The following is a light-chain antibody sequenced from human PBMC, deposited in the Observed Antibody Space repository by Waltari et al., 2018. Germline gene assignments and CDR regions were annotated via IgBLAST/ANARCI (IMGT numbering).Light chain of an antibody. V-gene: IGKV1-39*01. J-gene: IGKJ2*01. Sequence: DIQMTQSPSSLSASVGDRVTITCRASQTIRNYLNWYHHKPGKAPNLLIYGASILQSGVPSRFSGSGSGTDFTLTISSVQPEDSGTYYCQRSFTTPFMYNFGQGTKLEI. CDR1: QTIRNY. CDR2: GAS. CDR3: QRSFTTPFMYN.